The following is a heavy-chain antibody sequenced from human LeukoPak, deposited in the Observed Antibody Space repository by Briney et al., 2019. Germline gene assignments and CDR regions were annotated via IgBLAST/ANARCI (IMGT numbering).Heavy chain of an antibody. V-gene: IGHV5-51*01. Sequence: GESLKISCKGPGYSFTNYWVGWVRQMPGKGLEWMGIIYPGDSDTRYSPSFQGQVAISADKTTSTAYLQCSSLEGSDTAMYYCARQGGGSGSYYSPLDYWRQGTLVTVSS. CDR2: IYPGDSDT. J-gene: IGHJ4*02. CDR1: GYSFTNYW. D-gene: IGHD3-10*01. CDR3: ARQGGGSGSYYSPLDY.